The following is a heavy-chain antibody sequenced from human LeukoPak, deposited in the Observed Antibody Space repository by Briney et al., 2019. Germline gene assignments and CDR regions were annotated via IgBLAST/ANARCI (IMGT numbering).Heavy chain of an antibody. CDR1: GGSLSGYY. D-gene: IGHD2-21*02. Sequence: SETLSLTCAAYGGSLSGYYWSWIRQPPGKGLEWIGEINHSGSTNYNPSLKSRVTISVDTSKNQFSLKLSSVTAADTAVYYCASSDLVTTAYYYYGMDVWGQGTTVTVSS. J-gene: IGHJ6*02. V-gene: IGHV4-34*01. CDR2: INHSGST. CDR3: ASSDLVTTAYYYYGMDV.